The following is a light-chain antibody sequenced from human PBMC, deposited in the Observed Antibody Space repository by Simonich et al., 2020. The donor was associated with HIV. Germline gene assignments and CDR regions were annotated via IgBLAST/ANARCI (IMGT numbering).Light chain of an antibody. CDR2: DDS. V-gene: IGLV3-21*03. CDR1: NIGSKS. J-gene: IGLJ3*02. CDR3: QVWDSSSDHWV. Sequence: SYVLTQPPSVSVAPGKTARITCGGNNIGSKSVHWYQQKPSQAPVLVVYDDSDRPSGSPERFSGSNSGNTATLTTSRVEAGDEADYYCQVWDSSSDHWVFGGGTKLTVL.